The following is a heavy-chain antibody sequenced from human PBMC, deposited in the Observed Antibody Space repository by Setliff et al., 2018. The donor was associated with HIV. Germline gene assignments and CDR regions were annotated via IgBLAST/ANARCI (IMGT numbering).Heavy chain of an antibody. Sequence: ASVKVSCKASGYTFTGYYMHWVRQAPGQGLEWMGRINPNSGGSTSYAQKFQGRVTMTRDTSTSTVYMELSSLRSEDTAMYYCARGGPLITMVRGVLRWFDPWGQGTLVTVSS. CDR2: INPNSGGST. D-gene: IGHD3-10*01. V-gene: IGHV1-46*01. CDR3: ARGGPLITMVRGVLRWFDP. J-gene: IGHJ5*02. CDR1: GYTFTGYY.